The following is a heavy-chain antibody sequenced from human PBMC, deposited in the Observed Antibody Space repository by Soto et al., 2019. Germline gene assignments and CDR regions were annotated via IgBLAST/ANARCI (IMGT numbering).Heavy chain of an antibody. J-gene: IGHJ4*02. V-gene: IGHV4-34*01. CDR2: IDRSGST. CDR1: GESFSGYY. CDR3: VRFWPPPDYYTLTIYSDAFYV. D-gene: IGHD3-9*01. Sequence: SETLSLTCAVYGESFSGYYWSWIRQPPGEGLECIGEIDRSGSTNYNPSLKSRVTISVDTSKNQFSVRLTSVTAADTAVYYCVRFWPPPDYYTLTIYSDAFYVWGQGSLVPVSS.